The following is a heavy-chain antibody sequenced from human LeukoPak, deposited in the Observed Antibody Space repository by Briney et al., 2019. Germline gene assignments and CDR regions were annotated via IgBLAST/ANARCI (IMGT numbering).Heavy chain of an antibody. Sequence: GASVKVSCKASGYTFTSYDINWVRQATGQGLEWMGWMNPNSGNTGYAQKFQGRVTITRNTSISTAYMELSSLRSEDTAVYYCASGAAGWNYHYYYYMDVWGKGTTVTVSS. CDR1: GYTFTSYD. CDR3: ASGAAGWNYHYYYYMDV. V-gene: IGHV1-8*03. D-gene: IGHD1-7*01. J-gene: IGHJ6*03. CDR2: MNPNSGNT.